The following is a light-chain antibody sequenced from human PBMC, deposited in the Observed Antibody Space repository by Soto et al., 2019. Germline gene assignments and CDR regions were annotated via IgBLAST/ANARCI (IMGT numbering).Light chain of an antibody. CDR2: DAS. CDR3: QQSYSAPWT. J-gene: IGKJ1*01. CDR1: QGIRND. Sequence: DIQMTQSPSSLSASVGDRVTITCRASQGIRNDLIWYQQKPGKAPKVLIFDASRLQSGVASRFSGSGSGTDFTLTISSLQPEDSATYYCQQSYSAPWTFGQGTKVQVK. V-gene: IGKV1-39*01.